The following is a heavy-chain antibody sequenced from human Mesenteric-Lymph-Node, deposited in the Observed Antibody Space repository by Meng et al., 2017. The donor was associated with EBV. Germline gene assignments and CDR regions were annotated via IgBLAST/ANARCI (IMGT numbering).Heavy chain of an antibody. Sequence: LGNRSVALAPTSVCLRSSIRRRISWSSYRYPTWRWLQCIGEIYHSGATTYNPPLNSRFTISVDKSKNQFSLKLSSVAAADTAVYYCATYATLDPLSWGQGTLVTVSS. V-gene: IGHV4-4*02. CDR3: ATYATLDPLS. CDR1: SSIRRRIS. CDR2: IYHSGAT. D-gene: IGHD1-1*01. J-gene: IGHJ4*02.